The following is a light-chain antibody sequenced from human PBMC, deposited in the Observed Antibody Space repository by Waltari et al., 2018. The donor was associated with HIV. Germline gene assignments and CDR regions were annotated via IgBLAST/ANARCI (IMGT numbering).Light chain of an antibody. V-gene: IGLV1-47*01. CDR1: SSNFGSNY. Sequence: QSVVPQSPYASGPPGQSVAIPCSRSSSNFGSNYVFWYQHLPGTAPKLLIYRYNQRPSGVPDRISGSRSGTSASLAISGVRSEDEAVYYCVVWDDSLSGVVFGGGTSLTVL. J-gene: IGLJ2*01. CDR3: VVWDDSLSGVV. CDR2: RYN.